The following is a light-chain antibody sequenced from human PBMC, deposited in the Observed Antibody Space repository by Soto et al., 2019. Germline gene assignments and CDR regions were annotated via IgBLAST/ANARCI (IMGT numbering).Light chain of an antibody. Sequence: QLVLTQPPSMSGAPGQRVTISCTGGSTNLGAGYDVHWYQQLPGQPPKLLIHVNTNRPSGVPDRFSGSKSGTSASLAITGLKPEDEADYYCQSYDSRLSGSIFGGGTKVTVL. V-gene: IGLV1-40*01. CDR3: QSYDSRLSGSI. CDR2: VNT. J-gene: IGLJ2*01. CDR1: STNLGAGYD.